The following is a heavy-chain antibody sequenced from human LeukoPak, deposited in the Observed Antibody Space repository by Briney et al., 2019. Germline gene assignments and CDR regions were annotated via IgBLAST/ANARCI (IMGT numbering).Heavy chain of an antibody. Sequence: PSETLSLTRTVSGGSISSHYSSWIRQPPGKGLEWIGDIYYSGSTNYNPSLKSRVTISVDTSKNQFSLKLSSVAAADTVVYYCGRGREIAAAERTFDYWGQGTLVTVSS. CDR3: GRGREIAAAERTFDY. V-gene: IGHV4-59*11. CDR1: GGSISSHY. J-gene: IGHJ4*02. D-gene: IGHD6-13*01. CDR2: IYYSGST.